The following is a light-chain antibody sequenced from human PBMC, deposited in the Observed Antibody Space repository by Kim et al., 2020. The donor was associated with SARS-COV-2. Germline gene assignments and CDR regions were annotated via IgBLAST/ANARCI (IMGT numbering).Light chain of an antibody. CDR3: QAWDSSTVV. V-gene: IGLV3-1*01. Sequence: VPPRQPASITCSGDKLGDKYACWYQQKPGQSPVLVIYQDSKRPSGIPERFSGSNSGNTATLTISGTQAMDEADYYCQAWDSSTVVFGGGTQLTVL. CDR1: KLGDKY. CDR2: QDS. J-gene: IGLJ2*01.